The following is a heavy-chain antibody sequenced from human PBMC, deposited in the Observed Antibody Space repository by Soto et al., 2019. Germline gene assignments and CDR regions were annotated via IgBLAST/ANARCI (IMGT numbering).Heavy chain of an antibody. CDR3: ARELELVDGFDR. D-gene: IGHD2-8*02. J-gene: IGHJ4*02. CDR1: GLTFGHYW. Sequence: GGSLRLSGVVSGLTFGHYWISWVRQAPWKGLEWVANIKIDGSEKYYVDSVKGRFAISRDNAKKSVFLQVNSLRTEDTAVYYCARELELVDGFDRWGQRSLITVSS. CDR2: IKIDGSEK. V-gene: IGHV3-7*03.